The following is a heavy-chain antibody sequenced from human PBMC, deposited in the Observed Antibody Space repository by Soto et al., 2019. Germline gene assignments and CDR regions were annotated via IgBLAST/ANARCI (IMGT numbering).Heavy chain of an antibody. D-gene: IGHD2-15*01. Sequence: EVQLLESGGGVVQPGGSLRLSCAASGFILSSYGMSWVRQAPGKGLEWVSVISGSGGSTYYADSVKGRFTISRDNSKNTVFLQMNSLRVEGTAVYYCAGCSSGTYHLLGMDVWGQGTTVTVSS. CDR1: GFILSSYG. CDR2: ISGSGGST. J-gene: IGHJ6*02. V-gene: IGHV3-23*01. CDR3: AGCSSGTYHLLGMDV.